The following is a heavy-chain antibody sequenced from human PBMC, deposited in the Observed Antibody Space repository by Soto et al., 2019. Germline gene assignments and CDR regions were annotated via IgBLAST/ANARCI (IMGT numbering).Heavy chain of an antibody. Sequence: EVQLVESGGGLVQPGESLRLSCAASGFTFSDHYMDWVRQAPGKGLEWVGRTKNKANSYTTEYAASVKGRFTISRDDSTYSLYRQMNSLKIKDAAVYYCARDGRAGTTQSMAFEIWGQGTMVTVSS. CDR1: GFTFSDHY. CDR2: TKNKANSYTT. CDR3: ARDGRAGTTQSMAFEI. J-gene: IGHJ3*02. V-gene: IGHV3-72*01. D-gene: IGHD1-1*01.